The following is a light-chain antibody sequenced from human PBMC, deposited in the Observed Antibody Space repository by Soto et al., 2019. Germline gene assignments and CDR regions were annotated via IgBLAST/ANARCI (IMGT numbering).Light chain of an antibody. V-gene: IGKV3-20*01. Sequence: EIVLTQSPGTLSLSPGERATLSCRASQSVSSRYLAWYQQKPGQAPRLLMYGASNRATGIPDRFSGSGSGTDFTLTISRLEPEDFAAYFCQQYGSSPPFTFGQGTKVEIK. CDR3: QQYGSSPPFT. CDR1: QSVSSRY. J-gene: IGKJ2*01. CDR2: GAS.